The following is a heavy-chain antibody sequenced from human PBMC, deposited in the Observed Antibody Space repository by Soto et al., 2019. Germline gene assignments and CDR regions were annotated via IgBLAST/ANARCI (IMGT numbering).Heavy chain of an antibody. Sequence: GGSLRLSCAASGFTVSSNYMSWVRQAPGKGLEWVSVIYSGGSTYYADSVKGRFTISRDNSKNTLYLQMNSLRAEDTAVYYCAREAAAGTHFDYWGQGTLVTVSS. J-gene: IGHJ4*02. D-gene: IGHD6-13*01. V-gene: IGHV3-53*01. CDR2: IYSGGST. CDR1: GFTVSSNY. CDR3: AREAAAGTHFDY.